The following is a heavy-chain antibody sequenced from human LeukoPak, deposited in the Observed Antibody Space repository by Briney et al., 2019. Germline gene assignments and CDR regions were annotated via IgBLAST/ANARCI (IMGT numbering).Heavy chain of an antibody. CDR2: ISSSSSYI. D-gene: IGHD5-12*01. CDR3: ASTSGYDCIDY. CDR1: GFTFNSYS. Sequence: TGGSLRLSCAASGFTFNSYSRNWVRQAPGKGLERVSSISSSSSYIYYADSVKGRFTISRDNAKNSLYLQMNSLRAEDTAVYYCASTSGYDCIDYWGQGTLVTVSS. V-gene: IGHV3-21*01. J-gene: IGHJ4*02.